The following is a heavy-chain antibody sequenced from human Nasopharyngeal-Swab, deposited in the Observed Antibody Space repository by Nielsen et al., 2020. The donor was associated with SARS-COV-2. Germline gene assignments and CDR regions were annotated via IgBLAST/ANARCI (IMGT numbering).Heavy chain of an antibody. D-gene: IGHD6-13*01. J-gene: IGHJ4*02. V-gene: IGHV3-21*01. CDR3: ARDLEGIFDH. CDR2: TSSRSGDI. Sequence: VRQAPGKGLEWVSSTSSRSGDISYTDSVKGRFSISRDNAKDSLYLQMNSLRVEDTAMYYCARDLEGIFDHWGQGALVTVSS.